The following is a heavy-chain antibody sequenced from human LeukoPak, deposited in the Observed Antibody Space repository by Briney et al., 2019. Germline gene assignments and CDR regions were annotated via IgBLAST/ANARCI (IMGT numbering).Heavy chain of an antibody. CDR1: GGSVSSGSYY. V-gene: IGHV4-61*01. Sequence: SETLSLTCTASGGSVSSGSYYWSWIRQPPGKGLEWIGYIYYSGSTNYNPSLESRVTISVDTSKNQFSLKLTSVTAADTAVYYCARVRGYSYDYWGQGTLVTVSS. CDR3: ARVRGYSYDY. J-gene: IGHJ4*02. CDR2: IYYSGST. D-gene: IGHD5-18*01.